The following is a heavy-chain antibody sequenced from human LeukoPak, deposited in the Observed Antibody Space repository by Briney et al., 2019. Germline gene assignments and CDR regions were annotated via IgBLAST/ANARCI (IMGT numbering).Heavy chain of an antibody. CDR2: INPNSGGT. D-gene: IGHD6-6*01. Sequence: GSSVKVSCKASGGTFSSYAISWVRQAPGQGLEWMGWINPNSGGTKYAQKFQGRVTMTSDTSISTAYMELSSLISDDTAVYYCARKSAARKTSEFDYWGQGTLVTVSS. CDR3: ARKSAARKTSEFDY. V-gene: IGHV1-2*02. J-gene: IGHJ4*02. CDR1: GGTFSSYA.